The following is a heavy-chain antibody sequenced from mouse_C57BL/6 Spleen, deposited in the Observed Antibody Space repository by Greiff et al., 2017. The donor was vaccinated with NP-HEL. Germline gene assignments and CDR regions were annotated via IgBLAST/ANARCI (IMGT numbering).Heavy chain of an antibody. V-gene: IGHV1-18*01. CDR3: ARAGLLRYRAWFAY. J-gene: IGHJ3*01. CDR2: INPNNGGT. D-gene: IGHD1-1*01. Sequence: EVQLQQSGPELVKPGASVKIPCKASGYTFTDYNMDWVKQSHGKSLEWIGDINPNNGGTIYNQKCKGKATLTVDKSSSTSYMELRSLTSEDTAVYYCARAGLLRYRAWFAYWGQGTLVTVSA. CDR1: GYTFTDYN.